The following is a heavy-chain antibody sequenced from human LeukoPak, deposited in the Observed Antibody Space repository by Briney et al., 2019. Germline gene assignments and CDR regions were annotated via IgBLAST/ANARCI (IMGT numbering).Heavy chain of an antibody. J-gene: IGHJ4*02. V-gene: IGHV3-64*01. Sequence: GGSLRLSCAASGFTFSSYAMHWVRQAPGKGLEYVSAISSNGGSTYYANSVKGRFTISRDNSKNTLYLQMGSLRAEDMAVYYCAGSSQTRSFDYWGQGTLVTVSS. CDR1: GFTFSSYA. D-gene: IGHD6-6*01. CDR3: AGSSQTRSFDY. CDR2: ISSNGGST.